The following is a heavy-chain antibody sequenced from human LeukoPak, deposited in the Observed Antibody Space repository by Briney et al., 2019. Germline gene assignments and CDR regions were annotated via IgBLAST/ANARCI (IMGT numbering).Heavy chain of an antibody. V-gene: IGHV1-24*01. CDR3: ARARGTVVQTGRYYYYMDV. D-gene: IGHD4-23*01. J-gene: IGHJ6*03. CDR1: GYTLTELS. Sequence: ASVKVSCKVSGYTLTELSMHWVRQAPGKGLEWMGGFDPEDGETIYAQKFQGRVTMTEDTSTDTAYMELSSLRSEDTAVYYCARARGTVVQTGRYYYYMDVWGKGTTVTVSS. CDR2: FDPEDGET.